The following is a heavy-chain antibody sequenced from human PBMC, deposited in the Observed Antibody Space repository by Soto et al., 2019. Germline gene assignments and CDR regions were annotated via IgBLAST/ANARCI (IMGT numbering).Heavy chain of an antibody. D-gene: IGHD3-9*01. CDR3: AKSPVLTGYYKYYFDY. CDR1: GFTFSSYA. CDR2: ISGSGGST. J-gene: IGHJ4*02. Sequence: EVQLLESGGGLVQPGGSLRLSCAASGFTFSSYAMSWVRQAPGKGLEWVSAISGSGGSTYYADSVKGRFTISRDNSKNTLYLQMNSLRAEDKAVYYCAKSPVLTGYYKYYFDYWGQGTLVTVSS. V-gene: IGHV3-23*01.